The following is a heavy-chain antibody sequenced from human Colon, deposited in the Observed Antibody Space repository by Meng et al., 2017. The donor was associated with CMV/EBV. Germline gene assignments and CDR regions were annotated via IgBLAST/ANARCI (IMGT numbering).Heavy chain of an antibody. D-gene: IGHD1-1*01. CDR3: AGYNWNDEGDY. CDR2: INPTVGST. J-gene: IGHJ4*02. CDR1: GYTFTSYY. Sequence: ASVKVSCKASGYTFTSYYMHWVRQAPGQGLEWMGIINPTVGSTSYAQKFQGRVTMTRDTSTSTVYMELSSLRSEDTAVYYCAGYNWNDEGDYWGQGTLVTVSS. V-gene: IGHV1-46*01.